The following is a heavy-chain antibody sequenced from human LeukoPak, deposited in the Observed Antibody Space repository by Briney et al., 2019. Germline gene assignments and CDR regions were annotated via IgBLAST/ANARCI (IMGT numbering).Heavy chain of an antibody. CDR3: TRDSPDHWFDP. Sequence: SQTLSLTCTVSGASISSGGYYWSWVRQFPGKGLEWIGSIYFSGSSQYNPSLKSRFSMSADTSENQISLRVTSATAADTAVYYCTRDSPDHWFDPWGQGALVTVSS. CDR1: GASISSGGYY. J-gene: IGHJ5*02. V-gene: IGHV4-31*02. CDR2: IYFSGSS.